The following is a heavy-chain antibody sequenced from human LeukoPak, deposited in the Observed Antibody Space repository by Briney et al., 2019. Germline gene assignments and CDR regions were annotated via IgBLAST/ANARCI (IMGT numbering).Heavy chain of an antibody. CDR3: ARGHTGRYGAFDI. Sequence: GGSLRLSCAASGFTFSSYSMNWVRQAPGKGLEWVSSISSSSSYIYYADSVKGRFTISRDNAKNSLYLQMNNLRAEDTAVYYRARGHTGRYGAFDIWGQGTMVTVSS. CDR2: ISSSSSYI. D-gene: IGHD1-26*01. CDR1: GFTFSSYS. V-gene: IGHV3-21*01. J-gene: IGHJ3*02.